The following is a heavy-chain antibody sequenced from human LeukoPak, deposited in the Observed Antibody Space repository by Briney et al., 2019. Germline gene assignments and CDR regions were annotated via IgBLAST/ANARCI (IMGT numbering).Heavy chain of an antibody. D-gene: IGHD1-14*01. CDR2: ISYDGSNK. CDR1: GFTFSSYA. Sequence: GGSLRLSCAASGFTFSSYAMHWVRQAPGKGLEWVAVISYDGSNKYYADSVKGRFTISRDNSKNTLYLQMNSLRAEDTAVYCCARTDGRSDYYYAMDVWGQGTTVTVSS. CDR3: ARTDGRSDYYYAMDV. J-gene: IGHJ6*02. V-gene: IGHV3-30-3*01.